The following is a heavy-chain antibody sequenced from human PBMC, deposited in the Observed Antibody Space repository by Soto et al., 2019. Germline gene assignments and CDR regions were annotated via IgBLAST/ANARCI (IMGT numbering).Heavy chain of an antibody. V-gene: IGHV3-11*06. CDR3: VRSGDNYNLLDY. CDR1: GFTSSDHY. D-gene: IGHD1-1*01. CDR2: SSNSGSFT. Sequence: GGSLRLSCAASGFTSSDHYMSWIRQAPGKGLEWIGYSSNSGSFTRYADSVKGRFSISRDNAKNSLYLQINSLRGDDTAIYYCVRSGDNYNLLDYWGQGTPVTVSS. J-gene: IGHJ4*02.